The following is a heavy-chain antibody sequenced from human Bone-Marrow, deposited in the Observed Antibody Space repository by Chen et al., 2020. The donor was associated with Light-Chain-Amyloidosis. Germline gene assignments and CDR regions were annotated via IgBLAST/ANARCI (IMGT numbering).Heavy chain of an antibody. D-gene: IGHD7-27*01. V-gene: IGHV1-69*01. CDR3: ARRGDWGLFDY. CDR2: IIPIFGTA. J-gene: IGHJ4*02. CDR1: GATFSSYA. Sequence: QVQLVQSGAEVKKPGSAVKVSCKASGATFSSYAISWVRQAPGQGLEWMGGIIPIFGTANYAQKFQGRVTITADESTGTAYMELSSLRSEDTAVYYCARRGDWGLFDYWGQGTLVTVSS.